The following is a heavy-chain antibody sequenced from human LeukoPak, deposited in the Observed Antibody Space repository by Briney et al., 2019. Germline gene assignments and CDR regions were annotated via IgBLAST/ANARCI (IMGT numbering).Heavy chain of an antibody. CDR1: GYTFTSYG. D-gene: IGHD3-22*01. CDR2: ISAYNGNT. J-gene: IGHJ4*02. CDR3: ARDLFDYYDSSGYYYGY. Sequence: GASVKVSCKASGYTFTSYGISWVRQAPGQGLEWMGWISAYNGNTNYAQKLQGRVTMTTDTSTSTAYMELRSLRSDDTAVCYCARDLFDYYDSSGYYYGYWGQGTLVTVSS. V-gene: IGHV1-18*01.